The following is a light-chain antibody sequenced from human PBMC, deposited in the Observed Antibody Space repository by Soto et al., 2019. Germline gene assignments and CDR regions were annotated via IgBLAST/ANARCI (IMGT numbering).Light chain of an antibody. CDR3: QQYGTSPWT. J-gene: IGKJ1*01. V-gene: IGKV3-20*01. Sequence: EIVLTQSRGTLSLSPGERATLSCRASQNIDNSFLAWYQQKPGQAPRFLIYVASTRATGIPARFSASGSGTDFTLSISSVEPEDFAVYYCQQYGTSPWTFGQGTKVDIK. CDR1: QNIDNSF. CDR2: VAS.